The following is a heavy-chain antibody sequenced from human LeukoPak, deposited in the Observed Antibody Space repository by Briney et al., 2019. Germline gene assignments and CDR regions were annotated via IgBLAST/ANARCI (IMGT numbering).Heavy chain of an antibody. CDR1: GFTFSNAW. V-gene: IGHV3-15*01. CDR2: IKSKTDGGTT. Sequence: PGGSLRLSCAASGFTFSNAWMSWVRQAPGKGLEWVGRIKSKTDGGTTDYAAPVKGRFTISRDDSKNTLYLQMNSLKTEDTAVYYCTTGHSGVGASDYYYYYYMDVWGKGTTVTVSS. CDR3: TTGHSGVGASDYYYYYYMDV. J-gene: IGHJ6*03. D-gene: IGHD1-26*01.